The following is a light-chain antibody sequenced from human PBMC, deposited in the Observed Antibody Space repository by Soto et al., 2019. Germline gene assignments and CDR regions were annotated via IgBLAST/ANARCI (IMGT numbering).Light chain of an antibody. J-gene: IGKJ1*01. CDR3: QHYNNWPPWT. V-gene: IGKV3-15*01. CDR1: QSVSSN. CDR2: GAS. Sequence: EIVISQSPATLSVFLGARATLSCRASQSVSSNLAWYQQKPGQAPRLLIYGASIRATGIPARVSGSECGTEFILTISSLQSEDFAVYYCQHYNNWPPWTFGQGTKVDIK.